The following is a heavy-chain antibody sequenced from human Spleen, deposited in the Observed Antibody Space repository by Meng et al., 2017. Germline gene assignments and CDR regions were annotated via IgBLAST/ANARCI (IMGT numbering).Heavy chain of an antibody. Sequence: VQVVPAGSELKKPGASVKVSCKASGYTFTSYAMNWVRQAPGQGLEWMGWINTDSGKSTYARGFTGRFVFSLDTSVSTAYLQISSLKAEDTAVYYCARSAGGSYTTAWFDPWGQGTLVTVSS. V-gene: IGHV7-4-1*02. J-gene: IGHJ5*02. CDR1: GYTFTSYA. D-gene: IGHD1-26*01. CDR2: INTDSGKS. CDR3: ARSAGGSYTTAWFDP.